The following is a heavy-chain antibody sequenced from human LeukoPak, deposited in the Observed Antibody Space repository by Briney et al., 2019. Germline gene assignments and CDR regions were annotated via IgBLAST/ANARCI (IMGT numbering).Heavy chain of an antibody. CDR2: IYYSGST. Sequence: SETLSLTCTVSGGSISSYYWSWIRQPPGKGLEWIGYIYYSGSTNYIPSLKSRVTISVDTSKNQFSLKLSSVTAADTAVYYCARRGSGWYYFDYWGQGTLVTVSS. CDR1: GGSISSYY. J-gene: IGHJ4*02. V-gene: IGHV4-59*08. D-gene: IGHD6-19*01. CDR3: ARRGSGWYYFDY.